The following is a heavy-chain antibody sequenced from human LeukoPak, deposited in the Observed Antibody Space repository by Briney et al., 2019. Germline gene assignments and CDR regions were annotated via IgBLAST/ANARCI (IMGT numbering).Heavy chain of an antibody. CDR1: GYSFRDNY. D-gene: IGHD4-17*01. Sequence: ASVKVSCKASGYSFRDNYMHWVRQAPGPRLEWMGWINPNSSGTNYAQKSQGRVTMTRDASISTAYLELSRLRSDDTAAYYCAREVYGDSSFDYWGQGTLLTVSS. CDR2: INPNSSGT. V-gene: IGHV1-2*02. J-gene: IGHJ4*02. CDR3: AREVYGDSSFDY.